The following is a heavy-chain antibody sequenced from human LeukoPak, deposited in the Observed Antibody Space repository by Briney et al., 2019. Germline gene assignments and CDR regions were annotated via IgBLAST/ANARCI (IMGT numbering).Heavy chain of an antibody. Sequence: GGSLRLSCAASGFILSDHYMNWIRQAPGKGLEWISYISSRGSAIYYADSVKGRFTISRDNAKNSLYLQMNSLRVEDTAVYYCARDLKLRTSYEFDYWGQGTLVTVSS. V-gene: IGHV3-11*04. D-gene: IGHD3-16*01. CDR2: ISSRGSAI. J-gene: IGHJ4*02. CDR1: GFILSDHY. CDR3: ARDLKLRTSYEFDY.